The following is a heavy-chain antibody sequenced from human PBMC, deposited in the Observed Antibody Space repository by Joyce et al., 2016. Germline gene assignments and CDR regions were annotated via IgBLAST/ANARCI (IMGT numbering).Heavy chain of an antibody. J-gene: IGHJ4*02. CDR3: ARSSYTNGIFDY. CDR1: GFPFSSYS. D-gene: IGHD2-8*01. V-gene: IGHV3-21*01. CDR2: LSSSSSYI. Sequence: EVQLVESGGGLVKPGGSLRLSCAASGFPFSSYSMSWVRQAPGKGREWVSSLSSSSSYIKYTDSGKGRFTISRDNAKNSLYLQMNSLRVEDTAVYYCARSSYTNGIFDYWGQGTLVTVSS.